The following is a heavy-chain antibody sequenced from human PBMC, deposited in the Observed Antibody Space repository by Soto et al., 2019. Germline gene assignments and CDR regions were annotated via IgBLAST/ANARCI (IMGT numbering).Heavy chain of an antibody. V-gene: IGHV5-10-1*01. CDR3: ARPSEIAVAGREFDY. CDR1: GYSFTSYW. CDR2: IDPSDSYT. J-gene: IGHJ4*02. Sequence: GESLKISCKGSGYSFTSYWISWLRQMPGKGLERMGRIDPSDSYTNYSPSFQGHVTISADKSISTAYLQWSSLKASDTAMYYCARPSEIAVAGREFDYWGQGTLVTVSS. D-gene: IGHD6-19*01.